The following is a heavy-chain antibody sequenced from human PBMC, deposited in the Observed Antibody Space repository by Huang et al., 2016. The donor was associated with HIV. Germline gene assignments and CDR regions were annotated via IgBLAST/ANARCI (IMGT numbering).Heavy chain of an antibody. CDR1: GGSIRSDNYY. V-gene: IGHV4-39*02. D-gene: IGHD3-10*01. CDR3: ARLPGSITMIRGVITDPY. CDR2: IYYSGST. J-gene: IGHJ4*02. Sequence: QLQLQESGPGLVKPSETLSLTYTVSGGSIRSDNYYWGWIRQPPGTGLEWIGSIYYSGSTDYNPSLKLRVTITVDTSKNHFSLRMRSVTAADTAVYYCARLPGSITMIRGVITDPYWGQGTLVTVSS.